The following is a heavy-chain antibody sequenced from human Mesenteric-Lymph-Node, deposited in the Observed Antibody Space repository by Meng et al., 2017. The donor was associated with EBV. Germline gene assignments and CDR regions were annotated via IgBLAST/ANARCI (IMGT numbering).Heavy chain of an antibody. V-gene: IGHV4-34*12. Sequence: QVRLTHVSAALWVRSDPLSVACDVCGGSFCAYYSRLIRQTPGRGLEWIGDVIHSGNTSYSPSLKSRVTISVDTSKRQFSLKLRSMTAADTAVYYCATGWGKANYWGQGTLVTVSS. J-gene: IGHJ4*02. CDR1: GGSFCAYY. CDR2: VIHSGNT. CDR3: ATGWGKANY. D-gene: IGHD3-16*01.